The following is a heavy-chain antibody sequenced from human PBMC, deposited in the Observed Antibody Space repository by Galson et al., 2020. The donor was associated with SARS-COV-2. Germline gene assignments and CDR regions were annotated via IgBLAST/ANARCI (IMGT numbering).Heavy chain of an antibody. D-gene: IGHD6-13*01. CDR2: IDWDDDK. Sequence: SGPTLVKPTQTLTLTCTFSGFSLRTNGMRVSWIRQPPGKALEWLARIDWDDDKFYSTSLRTRLTISKDNSKNQVVLTMTNMDPVDTATYYCARIVGYVAATGPYFDSWGQGALVTVSS. CDR3: ARIVGYVAATGPYFDS. V-gene: IGHV2-70*04. J-gene: IGHJ4*02. CDR1: GFSLRTNGMR.